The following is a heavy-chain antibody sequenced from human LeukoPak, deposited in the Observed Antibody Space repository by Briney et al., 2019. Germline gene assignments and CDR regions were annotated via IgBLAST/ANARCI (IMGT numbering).Heavy chain of an antibody. CDR1: GFTFSSYW. Sequence: PGGSLRLSCAASGFTFSSYWIHWVRHAPGKGLVWVSRINSDGSSTSYADSVKGRFTISRDNAKNTLYLQMNSLRAEDTAVYYCARAGYCSGGTCYSSYFDYWGQGTLVTVSS. CDR2: INSDGSST. D-gene: IGHD2-15*01. CDR3: ARAGYCSGGTCYSSYFDY. J-gene: IGHJ4*02. V-gene: IGHV3-74*01.